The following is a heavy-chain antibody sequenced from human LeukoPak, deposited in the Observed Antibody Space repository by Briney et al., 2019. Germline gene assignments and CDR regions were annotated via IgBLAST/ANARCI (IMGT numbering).Heavy chain of an antibody. Sequence: PSETLSLTCTVSGGSISSSSYYWGWIRQPPGKGLEWIGNIYYTGSTYYNPSLESRVTISVDTSKNQFSLKLSSVTAADTAVYYCASIDDSSGYYIDLDYWGQGTLVTVSS. J-gene: IGHJ4*02. CDR2: IYYTGST. CDR3: ASIDDSSGYYIDLDY. V-gene: IGHV4-39*01. D-gene: IGHD3-22*01. CDR1: GGSISSSSYY.